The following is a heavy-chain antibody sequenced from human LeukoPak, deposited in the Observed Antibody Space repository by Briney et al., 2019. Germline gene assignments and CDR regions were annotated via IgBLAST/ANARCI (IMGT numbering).Heavy chain of an antibody. J-gene: IGHJ4*02. Sequence: GASVKVSCKASGGTFSSYAISWVRQAPGQGLEWMGGIIPIFGTANYAQKFQGRVTITADESTSTAYMELSSLRSEDTAVYYCARGYYDFWSGHSDYFDYWGQGTLVTVSS. D-gene: IGHD3-3*01. CDR2: IIPIFGTA. V-gene: IGHV1-69*01. CDR3: ARGYYDFWSGHSDYFDY. CDR1: GGTFSSYA.